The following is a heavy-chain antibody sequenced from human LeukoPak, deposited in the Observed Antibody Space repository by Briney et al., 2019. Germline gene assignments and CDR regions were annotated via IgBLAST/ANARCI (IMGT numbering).Heavy chain of an antibody. CDR2: ISAYNGNT. J-gene: IGHJ6*03. V-gene: IGHV1-18*01. CDR1: GYTFTSYG. CDR3: AREDTTTTFYYMDV. Sequence: ASVKVSCKASGYTFTSYGISWVRQAPGQGLEWMGWISAYNGNTNYAQKLQGRVTMTTDTSTSTAYMELSSLRSEDTAVYYCAREDTTTTFYYMDVWGKGTTVTVSS. D-gene: IGHD4-17*01.